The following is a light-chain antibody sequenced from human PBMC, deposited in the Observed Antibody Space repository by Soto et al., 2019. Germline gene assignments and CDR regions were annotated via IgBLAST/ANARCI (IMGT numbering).Light chain of an antibody. CDR3: QQSYSTPWT. J-gene: IGKJ1*01. V-gene: IGKV1-39*01. CDR1: QSISSY. Sequence: DIQMTQSPSSLSASVGDRVTITCLASQSISSYLNWYQQKPGKAPKLLIYAASSLQSGVPSRFSGSGSGTDFTLIINSLQPEDFATYYCQQSYSTPWTFGQGTKVEIK. CDR2: AAS.